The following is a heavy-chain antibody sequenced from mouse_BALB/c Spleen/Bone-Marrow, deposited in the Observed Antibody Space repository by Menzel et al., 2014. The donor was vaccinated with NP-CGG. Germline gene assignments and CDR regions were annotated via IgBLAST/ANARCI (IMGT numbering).Heavy chain of an antibody. CDR2: IDPSDSYT. CDR1: GYTFTSYW. J-gene: IGHJ2*01. CDR3: TRDDYGY. Sequence: GAELVKPGASVKMSCKASGYTFTSYWMHWVKQRPGQGLEWIGTIDPSDSYTSYNQKFKGKATLTVDTSSSTAYMQLSSLTSEDSAVYYCTRDDYGYWGQGTTLTVSS. V-gene: IGHV1S127*01. D-gene: IGHD2-4*01.